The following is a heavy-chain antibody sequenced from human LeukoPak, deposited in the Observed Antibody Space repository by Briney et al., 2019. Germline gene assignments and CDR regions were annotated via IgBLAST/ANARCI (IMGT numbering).Heavy chain of an antibody. CDR2: IYYSAST. CDR3: ASETDCSSTSCYFPNY. Sequence: SETLSLTCTVSGGSVSSSSYYWGWIRQPPGKGLEWIGSIYYSASTYYNPSLKSRVTISVDTSKNQFSLKLSSVTAADTAVYYCASETDCSSTSCYFPNYWGQGTLVTVSS. CDR1: GGSVSSSSYY. V-gene: IGHV4-39*01. J-gene: IGHJ4*02. D-gene: IGHD2-2*01.